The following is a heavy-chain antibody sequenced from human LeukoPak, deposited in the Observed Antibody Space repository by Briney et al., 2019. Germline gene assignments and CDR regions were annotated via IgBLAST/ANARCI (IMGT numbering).Heavy chain of an antibody. Sequence: GGSLRLSCTVSGFTVSSNSMSWVRQAPGKGLEWVSFIYSDNTHYSDSVKGRFTISRDNSKNTLYLQMNSLRAEDTAVYYCARGPPMYFYGSSGYHYDYFEYWGQGTLVTVSS. CDR3: ARGPPMYFYGSSGYHYDYFEY. CDR1: GFTVSSNS. D-gene: IGHD3-22*01. V-gene: IGHV3-66*03. CDR2: IYSDNT. J-gene: IGHJ4*02.